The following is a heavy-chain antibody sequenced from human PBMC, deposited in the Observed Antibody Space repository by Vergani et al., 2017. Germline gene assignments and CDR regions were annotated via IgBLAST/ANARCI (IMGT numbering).Heavy chain of an antibody. CDR1: GFTFSSYA. Sequence: EVQLVESGGGLVQPGGSLRLSCAASGFTFSSYAMSWVRQAPGKGLEWVSAISGSGGSTYYADSVKGRLTISRDNSKNTLYLQMNSLRAEDTAVYYCAKDQGYCSGGSCYKLDAFNIWGQGTMVTVSS. CDR2: ISGSGGST. J-gene: IGHJ3*02. V-gene: IGHV3-23*04. CDR3: AKDQGYCSGGSCYKLDAFNI. D-gene: IGHD2-15*01.